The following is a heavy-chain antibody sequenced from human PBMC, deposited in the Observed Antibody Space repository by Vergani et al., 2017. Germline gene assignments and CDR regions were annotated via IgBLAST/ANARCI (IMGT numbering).Heavy chain of an antibody. V-gene: IGHV3-53*02. CDR1: GFTVSSNY. CDR3: ARVDRASYFFDY. CDR2: IYSGGST. J-gene: IGHJ4*02. Sequence: EVQLVETGGGLIQPGGSLRLSCAASGFTVSSNYMSWVRQAPGKGLEWVSVIYSGGSTYYADSVKGRFTISRDNSKNTLYLQMNSLRAEDTAVYYCARVDRASYFFDYWGQGTLVTVSS.